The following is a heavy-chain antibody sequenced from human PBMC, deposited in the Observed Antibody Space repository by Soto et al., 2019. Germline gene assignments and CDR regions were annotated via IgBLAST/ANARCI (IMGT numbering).Heavy chain of an antibody. CDR1: GYIFTSHY. D-gene: IGHD6-6*01. CDR3: ARKYSSSSPYAS. J-gene: IGHJ5*02. CDR2: INPTGGST. V-gene: IGHV1-46*01. Sequence: ASVKVSCKVSGYIFTSHYMHWVRQAPGQGLEWMGVINPTGGSTSYAQKFQGRVTMTRDTSTSTVYMELSSLRSEDTAVYYCARKYSSSSPYASWGKGTLVSVSS.